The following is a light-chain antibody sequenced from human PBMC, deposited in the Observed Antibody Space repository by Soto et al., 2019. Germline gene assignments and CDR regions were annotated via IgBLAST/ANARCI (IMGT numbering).Light chain of an antibody. CDR3: QQYNSYSGYT. J-gene: IGKJ2*01. CDR2: DAS. V-gene: IGKV1-5*01. Sequence: DIQMTQSPSTLSASVGDRVTITCRASQSISSWLAWYQQKPGKAPKLLIYDASSLESGVPSRFSGSGSGTEFTLTISGLQPDDFGTYYCQQYNSYSGYTFGQGTKLEIK. CDR1: QSISSW.